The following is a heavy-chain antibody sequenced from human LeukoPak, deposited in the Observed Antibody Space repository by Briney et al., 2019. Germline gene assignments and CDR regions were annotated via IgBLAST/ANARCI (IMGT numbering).Heavy chain of an antibody. CDR2: INPSGGST. J-gene: IGHJ5*02. CDR3: ARALRSGWVSYNWFDP. CDR1: GYTFTSYY. V-gene: IGHV1-46*01. Sequence: GASVKVSCKASGYTFTSYYMHWVRQAPGQGLEWMGIINPSGGSTSYAQKFQGRVTMTRDTSTSTVYMELSSLRSEDTAVYYCARALRSGWVSYNWFDPWGQGTLVTVPS. D-gene: IGHD6-19*01.